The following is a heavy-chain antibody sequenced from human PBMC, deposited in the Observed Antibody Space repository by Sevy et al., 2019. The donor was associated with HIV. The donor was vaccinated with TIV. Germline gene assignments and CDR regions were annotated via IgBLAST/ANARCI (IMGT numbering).Heavy chain of an antibody. D-gene: IGHD3-22*01. CDR3: ARGIVVVITTSIENFDY. Sequence: GGSLRPSCAASGFTFSSYSMNWVRQAPGKGLEWVSYISSSSSTIYYADSVKGRFTISRDNAKNSLYLQMNSLRDEDTAVYYCARGIVVVITTSIENFDYWGQGTLVTVSS. CDR2: ISSSSSTI. CDR1: GFTFSSYS. J-gene: IGHJ4*02. V-gene: IGHV3-48*02.